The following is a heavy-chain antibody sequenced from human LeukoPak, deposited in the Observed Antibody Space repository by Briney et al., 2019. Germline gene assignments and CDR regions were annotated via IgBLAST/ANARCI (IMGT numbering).Heavy chain of an antibody. CDR2: IIPIFGTA. V-gene: IGHV1-69*05. D-gene: IGHD3-3*01. J-gene: IGHJ5*02. Sequence: SLKVSCKASGGTFSSYAISWVRQAPGQGLEWMGGIIPIFGTANYAQKFQGRVTITTDESTSTAYMELSSLRSEDTAVYYCASDFWSRNWFDPWGQGTLVTVSS. CDR3: ASDFWSRNWFDP. CDR1: GGTFSSYA.